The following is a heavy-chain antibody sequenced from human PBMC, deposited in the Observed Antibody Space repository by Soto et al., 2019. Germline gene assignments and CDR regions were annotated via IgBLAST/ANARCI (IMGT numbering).Heavy chain of an antibody. Sequence: QVQLQESGPGLVKPSETLSLTCTVSGGSISSYYWSWIRQPPGKGLEWIGYIYYSGSTNYNPSLKSRVTVSVDTSKHLFSLKLNSMTATDTAAYYCARHNYGSGSTYFDYWGQGTLFTVSS. CDR1: GGSISSYY. CDR3: ARHNYGSGSTYFDY. J-gene: IGHJ4*02. CDR2: IYYSGST. V-gene: IGHV4-59*08. D-gene: IGHD3-10*01.